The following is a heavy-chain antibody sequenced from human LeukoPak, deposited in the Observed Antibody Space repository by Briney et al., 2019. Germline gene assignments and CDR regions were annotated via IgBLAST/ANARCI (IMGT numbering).Heavy chain of an antibody. J-gene: IGHJ4*02. CDR2: ISSTAITI. V-gene: IGHV3-48*03. D-gene: IGHD6-6*01. CDR1: GFSFSSYE. Sequence: PGGSLGLSCAASGFSFSSYEMNWVRQAPGKGLEWVSYISSTAITIYYAGSVKGRFTISRDNAKNSLYLQMNSLRAEDTAVYYCARGLYTTSSGRVVFFIWGQGTLVTVSS. CDR3: ARGLYTTSSGRVVFFI.